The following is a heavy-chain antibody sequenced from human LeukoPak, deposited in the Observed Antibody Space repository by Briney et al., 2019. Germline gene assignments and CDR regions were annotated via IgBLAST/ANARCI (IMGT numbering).Heavy chain of an antibody. CDR1: GFTFSSYA. V-gene: IGHV3-23*01. CDR3: AKDLAFRDYYDSSGYHRGFDY. D-gene: IGHD3-22*01. J-gene: IGHJ4*02. CDR2: ISGSGGST. Sequence: GGSLRLSCAASGFTFSSYAMSWVRQAPGKGLEWVSAISGSGGSTYYADSVKGRFTISRDNSKNTLYLQMNSLRAEDTAVYYCAKDLAFRDYYDSSGYHRGFDYWGQGTLVTVSS.